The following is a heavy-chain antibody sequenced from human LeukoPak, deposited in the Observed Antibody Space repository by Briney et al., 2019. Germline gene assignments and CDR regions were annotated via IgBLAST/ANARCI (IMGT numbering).Heavy chain of an antibody. D-gene: IGHD4-17*01. J-gene: IGHJ6*03. Sequence: GGSLRLSCAASGFTFNDYYMTWIRQAPGKGLEWVAFIRYDGSNKYYADSVKGRFTISRDNSKNTLYLQMNSLRAEDTAVYYCAKDRADYGDYYYYYYMDVWGKGTTVTISS. CDR3: AKDRADYGDYYYYYYMDV. V-gene: IGHV3-30*02. CDR2: IRYDGSNK. CDR1: GFTFNDYY.